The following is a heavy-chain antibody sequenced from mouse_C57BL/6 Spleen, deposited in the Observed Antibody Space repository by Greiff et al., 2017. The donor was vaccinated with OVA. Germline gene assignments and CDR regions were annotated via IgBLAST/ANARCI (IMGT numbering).Heavy chain of an antibody. Sequence: VKLQQSGAELVKPGASVKISCKASGYAFSSSWMNWVKQRPGKGLEWIGQIYPGDGDTNYNGKFKGKATLTADKSSSTAYMQLSSLTSEDSAVYFCARGGNYFDYWGQGTTLTVSS. J-gene: IGHJ2*01. CDR3: ARGGNYFDY. CDR1: GYAFSSSW. CDR2: IYPGDGDT. V-gene: IGHV1-80*01.